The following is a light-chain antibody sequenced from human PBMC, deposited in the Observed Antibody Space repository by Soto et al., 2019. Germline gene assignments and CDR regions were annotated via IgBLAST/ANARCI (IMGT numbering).Light chain of an antibody. Sequence: EIVLTQSPGTLSLSPGGRATLSCRASQSVSSSYLAWCQHKPGQAPRLLISGTSSRATGIPDRFSGSGAGTDFTLTISRLEPEDFAVYYCQQYGTTPWTFGQGTKVDIK. CDR2: GTS. V-gene: IGKV3-20*01. CDR3: QQYGTTPWT. CDR1: QSVSSSY. J-gene: IGKJ1*01.